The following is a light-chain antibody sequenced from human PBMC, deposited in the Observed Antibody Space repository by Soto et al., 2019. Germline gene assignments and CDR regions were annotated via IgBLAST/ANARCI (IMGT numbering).Light chain of an antibody. CDR2: WAS. Sequence: DIVMTQSPDSLAVSLGERATINCKSSQSVLYSSNNKNYLDWYQQKPGQPPKLLIYWASTRESGVPDRFSGSGAGTDFTLTISSLQAEDVAFYYCQQYYSTPYTFGQGTKLEIK. V-gene: IGKV4-1*01. CDR1: QSVLYSSNNKNY. CDR3: QQYYSTPYT. J-gene: IGKJ2*01.